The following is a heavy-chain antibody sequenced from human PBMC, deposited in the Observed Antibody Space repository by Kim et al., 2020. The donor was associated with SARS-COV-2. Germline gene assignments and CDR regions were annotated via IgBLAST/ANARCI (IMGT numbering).Heavy chain of an antibody. CDR2: IFPGDSDT. V-gene: IGHV5-51*01. Sequence: GESLQISCKGSGYSFTSNWIGWVRQMPGKGLEWMAIIFPGDSDTRYSPSFQGQVTISADKSITTAYLQWSSLKASDTAMYYCATLPTIVVHWGQGTLVTVSS. D-gene: IGHD1-26*01. CDR1: GYSFTSNW. CDR3: ATLPTIVVH. J-gene: IGHJ5*02.